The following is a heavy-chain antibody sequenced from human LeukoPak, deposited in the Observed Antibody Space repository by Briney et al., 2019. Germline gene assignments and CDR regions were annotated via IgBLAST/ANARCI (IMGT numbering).Heavy chain of an antibody. CDR2: ISGSGGST. Sequence: PGGSLRLSYAASGFTFSSYAMSWVRQAPGKGLEWVSAISGSGGSTYYADSVKGRFTISRDNSKNTLYLQMNSLRAEDTAVYYCAKDPKPLLWFGVLSWGQGTLVTVSS. V-gene: IGHV3-23*01. J-gene: IGHJ4*02. D-gene: IGHD3-10*01. CDR1: GFTFSSYA. CDR3: AKDPKPLLWFGVLS.